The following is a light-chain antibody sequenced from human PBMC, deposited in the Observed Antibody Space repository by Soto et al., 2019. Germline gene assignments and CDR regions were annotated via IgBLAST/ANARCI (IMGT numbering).Light chain of an antibody. Sequence: ETVLTQSPAIVSLSPGERATLSCRASQSVGTYLAWYQQKSGQAPRLLISDASDRAPGIPARFSGSGSGTDFTLTISSLEPEDFAVYYCQQRSNWPLTFGGGTTVDVK. CDR2: DAS. CDR1: QSVGTY. V-gene: IGKV3-11*01. J-gene: IGKJ4*01. CDR3: QQRSNWPLT.